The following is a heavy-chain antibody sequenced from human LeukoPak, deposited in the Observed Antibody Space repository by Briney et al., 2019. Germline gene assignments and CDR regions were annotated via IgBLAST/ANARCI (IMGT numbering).Heavy chain of an antibody. CDR2: ISSSSSYI. V-gene: IGHV3-21*01. CDR3: ASGKTDAFDI. CDR1: GFTFSSYS. J-gene: IGHJ3*02. Sequence: GGSLRLSCAASGFTFSSYSMNWVRQAPGKGLEWVSSISSSSSYIYYADSVKGRFTISRDNAKNSLYLQMNSLRAEDTAVYYCASGKTDAFDIWGQGTMVTLSP. D-gene: IGHD4-23*01.